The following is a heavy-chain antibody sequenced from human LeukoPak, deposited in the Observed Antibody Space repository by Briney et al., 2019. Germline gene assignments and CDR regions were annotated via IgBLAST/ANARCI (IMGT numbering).Heavy chain of an antibody. CDR2: VWYDGSNK. J-gene: IGHJ4*02. V-gene: IGHV3-30*02. CDR3: AKDVRGYCSSTSCPMSFDY. D-gene: IGHD2-2*01. Sequence: GGSLRLSCAASGFTFSSYGMHWVRQAPGKGLEWVAVVWYDGSNKYYADSVKGRFTISRDNSKNTLYLQMNSLRAEDTAVYYCAKDVRGYCSSTSCPMSFDYWGQGTLVTVSS. CDR1: GFTFSSYG.